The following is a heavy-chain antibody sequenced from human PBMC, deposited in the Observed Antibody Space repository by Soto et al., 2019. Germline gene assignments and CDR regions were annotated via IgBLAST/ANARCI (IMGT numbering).Heavy chain of an antibody. D-gene: IGHD6-13*01. V-gene: IGHV4-38-2*02. CDR1: GYSISSGYY. Sequence: SETLSLTCVVSGYSISSGYYWGWIRQPPGKGLEWIGSMYHSGITSYNPSLKSRVTISVDTFKNQVFLELKSVTAADTAVYYCVRDQYSSSYLVSAYWGQGAQVTVSS. CDR2: MYHSGIT. J-gene: IGHJ4*02. CDR3: VRDQYSSSYLVSAY.